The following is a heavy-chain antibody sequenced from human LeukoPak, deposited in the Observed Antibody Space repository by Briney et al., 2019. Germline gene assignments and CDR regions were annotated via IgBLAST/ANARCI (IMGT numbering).Heavy chain of an antibody. D-gene: IGHD4-17*01. Sequence: SETLSLTCAVYGGSFSGPFWSWIRQSPEKGLEWIGEINESGNTNYNPSLKSRVTISVDKSKNQFSLKLNSVTAADTAVYYCAKKDYGDHRGFDYWGQGTLVTVSS. CDR1: GGSFSGPF. CDR2: INESGNT. J-gene: IGHJ4*02. CDR3: AKKDYGDHRGFDY. V-gene: IGHV4-34*01.